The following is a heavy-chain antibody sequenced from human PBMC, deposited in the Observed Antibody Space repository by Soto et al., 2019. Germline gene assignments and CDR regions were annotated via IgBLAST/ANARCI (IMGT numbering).Heavy chain of an antibody. J-gene: IGHJ6*02. Sequence: EVQLVESGGGLVKPGGSLRLSCAASGFTFSSYSMNWVRQAPGKGLEWVSSISSSSSYIYYADSVKGRFTISRDNAKNSLYLQMNSLRAEDTAVYYCARDPSSSWSSGVYYGMDVWGQGTTVTVSS. D-gene: IGHD6-13*01. CDR2: ISSSSSYI. CDR3: ARDPSSSWSSGVYYGMDV. V-gene: IGHV3-21*01. CDR1: GFTFSSYS.